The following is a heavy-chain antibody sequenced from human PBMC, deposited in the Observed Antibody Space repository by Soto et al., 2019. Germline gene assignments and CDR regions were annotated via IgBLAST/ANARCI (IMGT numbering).Heavy chain of an antibody. V-gene: IGHV3-21*01. D-gene: IGHD5-18*01. CDR1: GFTFSSYS. Sequence: GGSLRLSCAASGFTFSSYSMNWVRQAPGKGLEWVSSISSSSSYIYYADSVKGRFTISRDNAKNSLYLQMNSLRAEDTAVYYCARDAYRFSYGSYYYGMDVWGQGTTVTVSS. CDR3: ARDAYRFSYGSYYYGMDV. J-gene: IGHJ6*02. CDR2: ISSSSSYI.